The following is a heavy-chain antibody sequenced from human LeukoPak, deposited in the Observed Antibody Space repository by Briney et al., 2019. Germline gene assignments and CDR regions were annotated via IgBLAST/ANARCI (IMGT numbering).Heavy chain of an antibody. CDR2: ISGSGSST. V-gene: IGHV3-23*01. J-gene: IGHJ3*02. CDR3: AKTSGVGATKDAFDI. Sequence: GGSLRLSCAASGFTFSSYAMNWVRQAPGKGLEWVSTISGSGSSTYYADSVKGRFTISRDNSKNTLYLQMNSLRAEDTAVYYCAKTSGVGATKDAFDIWGQGTMVTVSS. CDR1: GFTFSSYA. D-gene: IGHD1-26*01.